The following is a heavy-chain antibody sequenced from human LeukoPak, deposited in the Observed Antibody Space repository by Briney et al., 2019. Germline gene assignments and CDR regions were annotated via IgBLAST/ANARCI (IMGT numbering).Heavy chain of an antibody. D-gene: IGHD2-21*01. CDR2: ISSRSSTI. CDR1: GFTFSTYP. V-gene: IGHV3-48*01. J-gene: IGHJ4*02. CDR3: ARPAADCGGDCYWAFDY. Sequence: PGGSPRLSCAASGFTFSTYPMNWVRQAPGKGLERVSYISSRSSTIYYADSVKGRFTISRDNAKNSLYLQMNSLRAEDTAVYYCARPAADCGGDCYWAFDYWGQGTLVTVSS.